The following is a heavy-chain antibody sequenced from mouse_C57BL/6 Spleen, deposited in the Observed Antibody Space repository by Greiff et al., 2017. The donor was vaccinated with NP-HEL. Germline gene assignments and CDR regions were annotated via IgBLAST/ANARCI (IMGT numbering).Heavy chain of an antibody. J-gene: IGHJ2*01. CDR1: GFTFSNYW. CDR2: IRLKSDNYAT. D-gene: IGHD1-1*01. Sequence: EVQVVESGGGLVQPGGSMKLSCVASGFTFSNYWMNWVRQSPEKGLEWVAQIRLKSDNYATHYAESVKGRFTISRDDSKSSVYLQMNNLRAEDTGIYYCTGLGLLRMGYFDYWGQGTTLTVSS. V-gene: IGHV6-3*01. CDR3: TGLGLLRMGYFDY.